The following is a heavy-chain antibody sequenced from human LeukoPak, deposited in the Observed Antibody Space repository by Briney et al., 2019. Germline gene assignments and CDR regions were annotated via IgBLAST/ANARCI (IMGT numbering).Heavy chain of an antibody. J-gene: IGHJ5*02. Sequence: GGSLRLSCAASGFTFSSYAMSWVRQAPGKGLEWVSAISGSGGSTYYADSVKGRFTISRDNSKNTLYLQMNSLRAEGTAVYYCAKDQYQLLYETWGQGTLVTVSS. V-gene: IGHV3-23*01. D-gene: IGHD2-2*02. CDR2: ISGSGGST. CDR1: GFTFSSYA. CDR3: AKDQYQLLYET.